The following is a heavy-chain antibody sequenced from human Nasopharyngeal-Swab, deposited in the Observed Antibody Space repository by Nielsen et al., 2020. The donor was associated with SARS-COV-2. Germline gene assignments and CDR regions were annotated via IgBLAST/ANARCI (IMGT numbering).Heavy chain of an antibody. V-gene: IGHV4-39*07. CDR2: IYYSGST. CDR1: GGSISSSSYY. D-gene: IGHD1-7*01. J-gene: IGHJ6*02. CDR3: ARADNWNYGGYYYYGMDV. Sequence: SETLSLTCTVSGGSISSSSYYWGWIRQPPGKGLEWIGSIYYSGSTYYNPSLKSRVTISVDTSKNQFSLKLSSVTAADTAVYYCARADNWNYGGYYYYGMDVWGQGTTVTVSS.